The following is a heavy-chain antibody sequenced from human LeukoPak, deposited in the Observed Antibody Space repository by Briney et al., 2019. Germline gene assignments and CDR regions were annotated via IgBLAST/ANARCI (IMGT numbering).Heavy chain of an antibody. D-gene: IGHD6-19*01. Sequence: SVKVSCKASGGTFSSYAISWVRQAPGQGLEWMGGIIPIFGTANYAQKFQGRVTITADESTSTAYMVLSSLRSEDTPVYYCASLSFYSSGWYHCQHWGQGTLVTVSS. V-gene: IGHV1-69*13. CDR1: GGTFSSYA. CDR3: ASLSFYSSGWYHCQH. J-gene: IGHJ1*01. CDR2: IIPIFGTA.